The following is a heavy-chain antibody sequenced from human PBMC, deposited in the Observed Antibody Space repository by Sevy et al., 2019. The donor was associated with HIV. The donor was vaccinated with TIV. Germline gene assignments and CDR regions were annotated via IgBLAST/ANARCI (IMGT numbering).Heavy chain of an antibody. V-gene: IGHV3-11*01. CDR2: ISSTGSTI. J-gene: IGHJ4*02. D-gene: IGHD6-13*01. Sequence: GGSLRLSCAASGFTFSDYYMNWIRQAPGKGLEWVSYISSTGSTIYYAGSVKGRFTISRDNAKNSRYLQMNSLRAEDTAVYYCARGVAATGSVRSYFFDYWGQGTLVTVSS. CDR3: ARGVAATGSVRSYFFDY. CDR1: GFTFSDYY.